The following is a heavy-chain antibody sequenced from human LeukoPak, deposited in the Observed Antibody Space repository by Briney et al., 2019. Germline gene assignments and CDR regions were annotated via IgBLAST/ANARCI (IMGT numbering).Heavy chain of an antibody. J-gene: IGHJ6*03. D-gene: IGHD6-13*01. CDR1: GGSFSGYY. CDR2: INHSGST. CDR3: ARGAAYYYYYMDV. V-gene: IGHV4-34*01. Sequence: SETLSLTCAVYGGSFSGYYWSWIRQPPGKGLEWIGEINHSGSTNYNPSLKSRVTISVDTSKNQFSLKLSSVTAAHTAVYYCARGAAYYYYYMDVWGKGTTVTVSS.